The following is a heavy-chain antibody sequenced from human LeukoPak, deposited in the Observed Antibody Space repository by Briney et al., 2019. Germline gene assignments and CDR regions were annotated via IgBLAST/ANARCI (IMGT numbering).Heavy chain of an antibody. CDR1: GGSISSRPYS. J-gene: IGHJ4*02. D-gene: IGHD5-24*01. V-gene: IGHV4-39*07. Sequence: SETLSLTCTVSGGSISSRPYSWGWIRQPPGKGLEWIGSFHHSGSTPYNPSLNSRVSISVDTSKNQLSLKLSSVTAADTAVYYCARREGYNFDYWGQGTLVTVSS. CDR2: FHHSGST. CDR3: ARREGYNFDY.